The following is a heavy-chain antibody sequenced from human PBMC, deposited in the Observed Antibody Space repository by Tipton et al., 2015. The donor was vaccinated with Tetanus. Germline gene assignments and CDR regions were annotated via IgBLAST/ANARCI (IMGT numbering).Heavy chain of an antibody. CDR1: GGSMSNNY. J-gene: IGHJ4*02. CDR3: ARGLIDDFLGSRIYFDS. D-gene: IGHD2-8*01. V-gene: IGHV4-59*01. Sequence: TLSLTCTVSGGSMSNNYWSWIRQPPGKGLEWIGDIFYSGNSISNPSFRSRVTMSVDTSRTLFSLTLIAVTAADTAVYFCARGLIDDFLGSRIYFDSWGPGTLVTVSS. CDR2: IFYSGNS.